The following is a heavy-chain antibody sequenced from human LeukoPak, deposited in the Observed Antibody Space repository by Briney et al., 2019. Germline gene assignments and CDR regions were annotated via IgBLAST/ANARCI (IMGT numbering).Heavy chain of an antibody. CDR1: GYTFTSYG. CDR2: ISAYNGNT. V-gene: IGHV1-18*01. J-gene: IGHJ5*01. D-gene: IGHD1-26*01. Sequence: ASVKVSCTASGYTFTSYGISWVRQAPGQGLEWMGWISAYNGNTNYAQKLQGRVTMTTDTSTSTAYMELRSLRSDDTAVYYCATTIGSYNLDSWGQEPWSPSPQ. CDR3: ATTIGSYNLDS.